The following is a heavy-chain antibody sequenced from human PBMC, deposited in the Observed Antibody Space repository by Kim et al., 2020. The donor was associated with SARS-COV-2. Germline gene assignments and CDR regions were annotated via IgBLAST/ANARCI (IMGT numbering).Heavy chain of an antibody. CDR3: TTAGQTLRFLEWSRKPYYGMDV. Sequence: GGSLRLSCAASGFTFSNAWMSWVRQAPGKGLEWVGRIKSKTDGGTTDYAAPVKGRFTISRDDSKNTLYLQMNSLKTEDTAVYYCTTAGQTLRFLEWSRKPYYGMDVWGQGTTVTVSS. D-gene: IGHD3-3*01. CDR2: IKSKTDGGTT. CDR1: GFTFSNAW. J-gene: IGHJ6*02. V-gene: IGHV3-15*01.